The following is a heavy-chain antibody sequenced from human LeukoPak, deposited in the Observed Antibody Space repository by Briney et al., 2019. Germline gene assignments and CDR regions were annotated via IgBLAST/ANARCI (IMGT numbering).Heavy chain of an antibody. CDR1: GFTFTSYW. J-gene: IGHJ4*02. CDR3: AKEGRSLQTY. V-gene: IGHV3-7*03. Sequence: GGSLRLSCAVSGFTFTSYWMSWVRQAPGKGLEWVANIKEDGTETYYVDSVKGRFTISRDNAKNSLYLQMNSLRVEDTAVYYCAKEGRSLQTYWGQGTLVTVPS. D-gene: IGHD5-24*01. CDR2: IKEDGTET.